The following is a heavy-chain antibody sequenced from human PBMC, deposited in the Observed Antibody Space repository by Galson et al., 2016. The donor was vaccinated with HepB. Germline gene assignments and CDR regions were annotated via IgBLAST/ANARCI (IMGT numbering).Heavy chain of an antibody. Sequence: PALVKPTQTLTLTCTFSGFSLSTSGVGVGWIRQPPGKALEWLALIYWDGDKRYSPSLKTRLTISKDTSRNQVVLTMTNMDPVDTATYYCARTSRSGSRWYGFDYWGQGTLVPVSS. J-gene: IGHJ4*02. CDR2: IYWDGDK. CDR3: ARTSRSGSRWYGFDY. CDR1: GFSLSTSGVG. V-gene: IGHV2-5*02. D-gene: IGHD6-13*01.